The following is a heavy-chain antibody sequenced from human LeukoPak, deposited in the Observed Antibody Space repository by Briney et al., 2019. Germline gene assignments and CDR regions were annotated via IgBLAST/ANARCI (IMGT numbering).Heavy chain of an antibody. CDR2: ISYDGSNK. CDR1: GFTFSSYA. J-gene: IGHJ4*02. V-gene: IGHV3-30-3*01. D-gene: IGHD6-13*01. Sequence: GGSLRLSCAASGFTFSSYAMHWVRQAPGKGLEWVAVISYDGSNKYYADSVKGRFTISRDNSKNTLYLQMNSLRAEDTAVYYCRSWDFDYWGQGTLVTVSS. CDR3: RSWDFDY.